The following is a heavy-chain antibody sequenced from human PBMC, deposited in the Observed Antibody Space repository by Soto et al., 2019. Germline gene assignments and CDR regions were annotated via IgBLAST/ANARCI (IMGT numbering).Heavy chain of an antibody. CDR2: IVVGSGNT. CDR1: GFTFTSSA. V-gene: IGHV1-58*01. D-gene: IGHD1-26*01. Sequence: SVKVSCKASGFTFTSSAVQWVRQARGQRLEWIGWIVVGSGNTNYAQKFQERVTITRDMSTSTAYMELSSLRSEDTAVYYCAASQTIYSGSYYVNGMDVWGQGTTVTVSS. CDR3: AASQTIYSGSYYVNGMDV. J-gene: IGHJ6*02.